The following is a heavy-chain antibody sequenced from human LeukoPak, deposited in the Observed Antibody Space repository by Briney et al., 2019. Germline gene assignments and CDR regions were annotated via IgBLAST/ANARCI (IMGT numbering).Heavy chain of an antibody. Sequence: ASVKVSCKASGGTFSSYAISWVRQAPGQGLEWMGGIIPIFGTANYAQKFQSRVTITTDESTSTAYMELSSLRSEDTAVYYCARSPIPAAISFDWFDPWGQGTLVTVSS. CDR1: GGTFSSYA. D-gene: IGHD2-2*01. CDR2: IIPIFGTA. J-gene: IGHJ5*02. V-gene: IGHV1-69*05. CDR3: ARSPIPAAISFDWFDP.